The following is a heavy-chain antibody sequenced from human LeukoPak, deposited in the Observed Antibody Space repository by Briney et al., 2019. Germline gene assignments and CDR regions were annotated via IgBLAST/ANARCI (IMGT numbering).Heavy chain of an antibody. Sequence: GGTLRLSCAASGFTFSTYGMSWVRQAPGKGLEWVSAISGDGGSSYYADSVKGRFTISRDNSKNTLYLHMNSLRAEDTAVYYCAKESSYYDILTGYYYYYYMDVWGKGTTVTVSS. CDR2: ISGDGGSS. J-gene: IGHJ6*03. CDR1: GFTFSTYG. V-gene: IGHV3-23*01. CDR3: AKESSYYDILTGYYYYYYMDV. D-gene: IGHD3-9*01.